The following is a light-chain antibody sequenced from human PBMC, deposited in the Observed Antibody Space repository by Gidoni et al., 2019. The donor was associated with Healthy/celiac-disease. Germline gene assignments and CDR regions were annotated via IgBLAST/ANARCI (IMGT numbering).Light chain of an antibody. V-gene: IGKV3-11*01. J-gene: IGKJ1*01. Sequence: EIVFTQSPATLSLFPGERATLSCRASQSVSSYLAWYQQKPGQAPRLLIYDASNRATGIPARFSGSGSGTDFTLTISSLEPEDFAVYYCQQRSNWPPTWTFGQGTKVEIK. CDR1: QSVSSY. CDR3: QQRSNWPPTWT. CDR2: DAS.